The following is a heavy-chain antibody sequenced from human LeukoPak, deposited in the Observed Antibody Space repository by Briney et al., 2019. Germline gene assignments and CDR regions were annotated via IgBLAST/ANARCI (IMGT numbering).Heavy chain of an antibody. CDR1: GFTFSSYW. D-gene: IGHD3-22*01. J-gene: IGHJ4*02. CDR3: ASYKHHHYYDSPGYY. CDR2: INSDGSST. V-gene: IGHV3-74*01. Sequence: GRSLRLSCAASGFTFSSYWMHWVRQAPGKGLVWVSRINSDGSSTSYADSVKGRFTISRDNAKNTLYLQMNSLRAEDTAVYYCASYKHHHYYDSPGYYWGQGTLVTVSS.